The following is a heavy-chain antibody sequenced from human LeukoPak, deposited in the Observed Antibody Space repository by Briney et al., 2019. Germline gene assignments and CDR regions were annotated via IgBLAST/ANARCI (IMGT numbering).Heavy chain of an antibody. D-gene: IGHD3-22*01. CDR3: ARGGEDYYNSSGYLGAFDI. CDR1: GFTFSSYA. CDR2: ISGSGGST. Sequence: GGSLRLSCAASGFTFSSYAMSWVRQAPGKGLEWVSAISGSGGSTYYADSVKGRLTISRDNAKKSLYLQMNSLRAEDTAVYYCARGGEDYYNSSGYLGAFDIWGQGTMVTVSS. J-gene: IGHJ3*02. V-gene: IGHV3-23*01.